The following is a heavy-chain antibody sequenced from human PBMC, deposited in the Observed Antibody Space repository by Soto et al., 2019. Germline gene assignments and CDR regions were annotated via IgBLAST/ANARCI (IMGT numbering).Heavy chain of an antibody. Sequence: SETLSLTCTVSGGSISSYYWSWIRQPPGKGLEWIGYIYYSGSTNYNPSLKSRVTISVDTSKNQFSLKLGSVTAADTAVYYCARVSGGYDIDYWGQGTLVTVSS. D-gene: IGHD5-12*01. CDR3: ARVSGGYDIDY. V-gene: IGHV4-59*01. J-gene: IGHJ4*02. CDR1: GGSISSYY. CDR2: IYYSGST.